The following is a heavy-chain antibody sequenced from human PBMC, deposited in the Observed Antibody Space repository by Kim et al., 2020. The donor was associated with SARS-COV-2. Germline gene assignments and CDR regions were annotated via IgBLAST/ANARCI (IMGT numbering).Heavy chain of an antibody. CDR3: ARDGGPRITIFGVVIGDYYYYGMDV. Sequence: GSLRLSCAASGFTFSSYEMNWVRQAPGKGLEWVSYISSSGSTIYYADSVKGRFTISRDNAKNSLYLQMNSLRAEDTAVYYCARDGGPRITIFGVVIGDYYYYGMDVWGQGTTVTVSS. J-gene: IGHJ6*02. D-gene: IGHD3-3*01. CDR2: ISSSGSTI. CDR1: GFTFSSYE. V-gene: IGHV3-48*03.